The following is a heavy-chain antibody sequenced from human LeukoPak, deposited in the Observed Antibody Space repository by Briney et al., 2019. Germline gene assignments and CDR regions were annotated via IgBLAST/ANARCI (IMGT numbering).Heavy chain of an antibody. CDR1: GFTFSSYE. CDR2: ISSSGSTI. Sequence: GGSLRLSCAASGFTFSSYEMNWVRQAPGKGLEWVSYISSSGSTIYYADSVKGRFTISGDNAKNSLYLQMNSLRAEDTAVYYCARAFQELPQLYYYYYMDVWGKRTTVTVSS. V-gene: IGHV3-48*03. D-gene: IGHD6-13*01. J-gene: IGHJ6*03. CDR3: ARAFQELPQLYYYYYMDV.